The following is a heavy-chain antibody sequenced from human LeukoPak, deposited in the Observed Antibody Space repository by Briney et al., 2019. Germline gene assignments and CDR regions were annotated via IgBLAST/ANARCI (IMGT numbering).Heavy chain of an antibody. J-gene: IGHJ4*02. D-gene: IGHD6-19*01. Sequence: SQTLSLTCGISGDSVSSNSAAWNWIRQSPSRGLEWLGRTYCRSKWYNDYAVSVKSRITINPDTSKNQFSLQLNSVTPEDTAVYYCARASIEVAGKVDYWGQGTLITVSS. CDR2: TYCRSKWYN. CDR1: GDSVSSNSAA. CDR3: ARASIEVAGKVDY. V-gene: IGHV6-1*01.